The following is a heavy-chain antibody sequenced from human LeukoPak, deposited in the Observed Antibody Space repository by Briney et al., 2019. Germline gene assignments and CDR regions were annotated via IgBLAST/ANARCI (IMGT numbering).Heavy chain of an antibody. D-gene: IGHD1-26*01. V-gene: IGHV3-21*05. CDR3: VRDPSGTYSYHTFTF. CDR1: GFTFSSYS. J-gene: IGHJ3*01. CDR2: ISSGSSEV. Sequence: GGSLRLSCAASGFTFSSYSMNWVRQAPGKGLEWVSYISSGSSEVYYADSVKGRFTISRDNAKSSLYLQMDSLRAEDTAVCYCVRDPSGTYSYHTFTFWGQGTMVTVSS.